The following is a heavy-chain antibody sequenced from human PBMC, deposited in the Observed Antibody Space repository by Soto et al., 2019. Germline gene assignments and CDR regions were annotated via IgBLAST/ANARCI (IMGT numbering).Heavy chain of an antibody. Sequence: PGESXRLSCTTSGFTFGDYAMSWFRQAPGKGLEWVGFIRSKAYGGTTEYAASVKVRFTISRDDSKSIAYLQMNSLKTEDTAVYYCTRNNIEANRDIGYMDVWGQGTTVKVSS. D-gene: IGHD6-13*01. CDR1: GFTFGDYA. CDR2: IRSKAYGGTT. V-gene: IGHV3-49*03. CDR3: TRNNIEANRDIGYMDV. J-gene: IGHJ6*02.